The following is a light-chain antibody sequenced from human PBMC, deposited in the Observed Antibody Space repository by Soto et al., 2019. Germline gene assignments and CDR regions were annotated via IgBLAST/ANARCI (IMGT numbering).Light chain of an antibody. V-gene: IGKV3-20*01. CDR3: QQCSTSPLT. Sequence: EIVLTQSPGTLSLSPGERATLSCRASQSVTNNYLAWYQQKPGQAPRLLIHDASSRATGIPDRFSGSGSGTDFTLTISRLEPEDFAVYYCQQCSTSPLTFGGATKVEIK. CDR2: DAS. J-gene: IGKJ4*01. CDR1: QSVTNNY.